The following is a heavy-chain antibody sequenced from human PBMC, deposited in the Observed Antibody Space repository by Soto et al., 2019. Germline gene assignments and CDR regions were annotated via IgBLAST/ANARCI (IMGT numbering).Heavy chain of an antibody. CDR1: GFTFSDYY. Sequence: GSLRLSCAASGFTFSDYYMSWIRQAPGKGLEWVSYISSSSSYTNYADSVKGRFTISRDNAKNSLYLQMNSLRAEDTAVYYCAAGGDYDYVWGSYRPLDYWGQGTLVTVSS. V-gene: IGHV3-11*06. CDR3: AAGGDYDYVWGSYRPLDY. D-gene: IGHD3-16*02. CDR2: ISSSSSYT. J-gene: IGHJ4*02.